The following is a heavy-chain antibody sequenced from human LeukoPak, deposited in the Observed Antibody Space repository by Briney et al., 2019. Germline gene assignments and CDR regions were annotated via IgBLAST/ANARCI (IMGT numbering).Heavy chain of an antibody. V-gene: IGHV3-23*01. CDR1: GFTVSSNS. J-gene: IGHJ5*02. CDR3: ARDGSYGAGKWFDP. Sequence: GGSLRLSCTVSGFTVSSNSMSWVRQGPGKGLEWVSGISGSGGNTYYADSVKGRFTISRDNSKNTLYLQMNSLRVDDTAVYYCARDGSYGAGKWFDPWGQGTLVTVSS. CDR2: ISGSGGNT. D-gene: IGHD3-10*01.